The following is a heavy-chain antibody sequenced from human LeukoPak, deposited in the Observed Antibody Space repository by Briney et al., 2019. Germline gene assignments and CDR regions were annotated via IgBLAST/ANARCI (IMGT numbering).Heavy chain of an antibody. CDR1: RFTFTSYT. CDR3: AREAVAATNTFDY. V-gene: IGHV3-21*01. J-gene: IGHJ4*02. D-gene: IGHD6-13*01. Sequence: PGGSLRLSCAASRFTFTSYTMNWVRQAPGKGLEWVSSISGSSGYLYHADSVKGRFTISRDNAENSLYLQMSSLRAEDTAAYYCAREAVAATNTFDYWGQGTLVTVSS. CDR2: ISGSSGYL.